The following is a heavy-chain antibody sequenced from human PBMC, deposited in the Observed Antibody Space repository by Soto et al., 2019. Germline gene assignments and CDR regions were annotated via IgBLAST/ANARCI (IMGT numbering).Heavy chain of an antibody. CDR2: IYPGDSDT. CDR3: ARLGCSSTSCYRHCMDA. Sequence: GESLKISCKGSGYSFTSYWIGWVRQMPGKGLEWMGIIYPGDSDTRYSPSFQGQVTISADKSISTAYLQWSSLKASDTAMYYCARLGCSSTSCYRHCMDAWGQGTTVTV. V-gene: IGHV5-51*01. J-gene: IGHJ6*02. CDR1: GYSFTSYW. D-gene: IGHD2-2*01.